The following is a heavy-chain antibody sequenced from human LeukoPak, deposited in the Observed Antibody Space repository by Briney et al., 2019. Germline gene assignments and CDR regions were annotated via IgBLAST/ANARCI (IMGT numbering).Heavy chain of an antibody. J-gene: IGHJ5*02. CDR3: ARANMVRGVGLCFDRNWFDP. D-gene: IGHD3-10*01. CDR2: INPSGGST. V-gene: IGHV1-46*01. Sequence: GASVKVSCKASGYTFTSYYMHWVRQAPGQGLEWMGLINPSGGSTSYAQKFQGRVTMTRDTSTSTVYMELSSLRSEDTAVYYCARANMVRGVGLCFDRNWFDPWGRGTLVTVSS. CDR1: GYTFTSYY.